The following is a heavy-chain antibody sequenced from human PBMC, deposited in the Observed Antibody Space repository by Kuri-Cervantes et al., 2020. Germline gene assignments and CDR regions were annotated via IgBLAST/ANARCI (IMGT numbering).Heavy chain of an antibody. D-gene: IGHD6-19*01. J-gene: IGHJ6*02. Sequence: SETLSLTCAVYGGSFSGYYWSWIRQPPGKGLEWIGEINHSGSTNYNPSLKSRVTISVDTSKNQFSLKLSSVTAADTAVYYCASWLDSNYYYGMDVWGQGTTVTVSS. CDR2: INHSGST. CDR3: ASWLDSNYYYGMDV. V-gene: IGHV4-34*01. CDR1: GGSFSGYY.